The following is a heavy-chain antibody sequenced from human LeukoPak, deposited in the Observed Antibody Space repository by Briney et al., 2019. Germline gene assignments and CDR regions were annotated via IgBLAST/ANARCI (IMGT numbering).Heavy chain of an antibody. CDR2: IKSKVDGETT. D-gene: IGHD3-10*01. CDR1: GFTFSNAW. Sequence: GGSLRLSCAGSGFTFSNAWMNWVRQAPGKGLEWVGRIKSKVDGETTDCAAPVKGSFTISRDDSINTVYLQMNSLKTEDTATYYCNTGGYYFDYWGQGTLVTVSS. J-gene: IGHJ4*02. CDR3: NTGGYYFDY. V-gene: IGHV3-15*01.